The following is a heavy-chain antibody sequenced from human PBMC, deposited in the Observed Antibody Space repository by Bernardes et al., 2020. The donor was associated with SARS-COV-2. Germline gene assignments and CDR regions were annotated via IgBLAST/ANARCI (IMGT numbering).Heavy chain of an antibody. V-gene: IGHV3-7*01. CDR2: IKGDGSQG. CDR3: ARDVGGTDWRFGFDV. J-gene: IGHJ3*01. CDR1: GFTFSSYW. D-gene: IGHD3-9*01. Sequence: GGSLRLSCAASGFTFSSYWMSWVRQAPGKGLEWVANIKGDGSQGSSVDSVRGRFAISRDNAKNLLFLQMDSLRAEDTAVYYCARDVGGTDWRFGFDVWGPGTTVHVSS.